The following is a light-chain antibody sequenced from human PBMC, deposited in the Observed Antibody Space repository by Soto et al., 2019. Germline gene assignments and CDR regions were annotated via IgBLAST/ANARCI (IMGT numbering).Light chain of an antibody. V-gene: IGKV3D-15*01. J-gene: IGKJ1*01. CDR1: ESVASN. CDR2: ESL. CDR3: QQYNNWPWT. Sequence: EIVLTQSPATLSLSPGESATLSCRASESVASNLAWYQRKPGQVPRLVIYESLHRATGIPARFSGSGSGTEFTLTISSLQSEDFAVYYCQQYNNWPWTFGQGTKVDIK.